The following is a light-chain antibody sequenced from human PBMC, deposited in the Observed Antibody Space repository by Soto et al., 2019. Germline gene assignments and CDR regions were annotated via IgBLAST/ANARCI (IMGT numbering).Light chain of an antibody. J-gene: IGKJ4*01. CDR3: QQYENLPLT. V-gene: IGKV1-33*01. CDR1: QGISNY. CDR2: DAS. Sequence: DIQMTQSPSSLSASVGDRATITCQASQGISNYLNWYQQKPGKAPKLLIPDASNLETGVPSRFSGSGSGTDFTFTISSLQPEDIATYYCQQYENLPLTFGGGTKVEIK.